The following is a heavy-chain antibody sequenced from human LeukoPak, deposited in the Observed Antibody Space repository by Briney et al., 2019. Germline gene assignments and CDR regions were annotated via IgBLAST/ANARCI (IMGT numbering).Heavy chain of an antibody. CDR2: ISGSGGST. CDR3: AKDLLPSAAAGTDYFDY. J-gene: IGHJ4*02. D-gene: IGHD6-13*01. CDR1: GFTFSSYA. V-gene: IGHV3-23*01. Sequence: GGSLRLSCAASGFTFSSYAMSWVRQAPGKGLEWVSAISGSGGSTYYADSVKGRFTISRDNSRNTLYLQMNSLRAEDTAVYYCAKDLLPSAAAGTDYFDYWGQGTLITVSS.